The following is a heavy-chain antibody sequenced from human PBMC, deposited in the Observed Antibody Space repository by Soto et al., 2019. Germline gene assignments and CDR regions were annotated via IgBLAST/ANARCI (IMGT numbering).Heavy chain of an antibody. Sequence: LGESLKISCKGSGYSFTSYWISWVRQMPGKGLEWMGRIDPSDSYTNCSPSFQGHVTISADKSISTAYLQWSSLKASDTAMYYCARRTRYGMDVWGQGTTVTVSS. CDR1: GYSFTSYW. V-gene: IGHV5-10-1*01. CDR3: ARRTRYGMDV. CDR2: IDPSDSYT. J-gene: IGHJ6*02.